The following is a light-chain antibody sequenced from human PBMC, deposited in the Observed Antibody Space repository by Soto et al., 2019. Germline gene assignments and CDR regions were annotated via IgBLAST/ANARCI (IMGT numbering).Light chain of an antibody. Sequence: DIQMTQSPSTLSASPGDRVMMTSRARRDIHTWLAWYQEKPGKAPELLIFEVYKLKSGVPSRFSGSESEIDFTLTINGLQPDDFATYYCQQYHSVPYTFGQGTKLEI. CDR1: RDIHTW. CDR2: EVY. J-gene: IGKJ2*01. CDR3: QQYHSVPYT. V-gene: IGKV1-5*03.